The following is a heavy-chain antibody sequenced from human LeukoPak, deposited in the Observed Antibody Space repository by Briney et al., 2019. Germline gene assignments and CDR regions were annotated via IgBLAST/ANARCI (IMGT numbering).Heavy chain of an antibody. D-gene: IGHD6-13*01. CDR2: ISYDGSNK. CDR1: GFTFSSYA. J-gene: IGHJ4*02. Sequence: GGSLRLSCAASGFTFSSYAMHWVRQAPGKGLEWVAVISYDGSNKYYADSVKGRFTISRDNSKNTLYLQMNSLRAEDTAVYYCAAPTYSSSWYASFDYWGQGTLVTVSS. CDR3: AAPTYSSSWYASFDY. V-gene: IGHV3-30-3*01.